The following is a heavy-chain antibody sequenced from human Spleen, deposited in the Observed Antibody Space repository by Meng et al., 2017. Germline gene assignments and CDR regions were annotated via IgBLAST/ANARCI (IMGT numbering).Heavy chain of an antibody. Sequence: QVQLQQWGAGLLKPSETLSLTCAVYGGSFSGYYWSWIRQPPGKGLEWIGSLSYTGTTNHNPSLKSRVTMSVDTSKNQFSLRLSSVTAADTAVYYCATMVRQRGDFDCWGQGTLVTVSS. CDR1: GGSFSGYY. CDR3: ATMVRQRGDFDC. CDR2: LSYTGTT. D-gene: IGHD2-8*01. J-gene: IGHJ4*02. V-gene: IGHV4-34*11.